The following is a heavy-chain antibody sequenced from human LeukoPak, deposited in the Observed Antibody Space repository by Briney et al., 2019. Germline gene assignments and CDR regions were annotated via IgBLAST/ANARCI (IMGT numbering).Heavy chain of an antibody. J-gene: IGHJ5*02. Sequence: PGGSLRLSCAASGFTFSSYAMSWVRQAPGKGLEWVSAISGSGGSTYYADSVKGRFTISRDNSKNTLYLQMKSLRAEDTAVYYCAKDLRSSSWYSSNWFDPWGQGTLVTVSS. D-gene: IGHD6-13*01. CDR1: GFTFSSYA. V-gene: IGHV3-23*01. CDR3: AKDLRSSSWYSSNWFDP. CDR2: ISGSGGST.